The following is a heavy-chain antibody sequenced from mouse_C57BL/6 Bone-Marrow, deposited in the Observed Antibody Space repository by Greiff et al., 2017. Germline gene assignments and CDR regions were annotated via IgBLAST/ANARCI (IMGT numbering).Heavy chain of an antibody. CDR3: ARQPLYYAMDY. V-gene: IGHV5-9*01. CDR2: ISGGGGNT. CDR1: GFTFSSYT. J-gene: IGHJ4*01. Sequence: EVQVVESGGGLVKPGGSLKLSCAASGFTFSSYTMSWVRQTPEKRLEWVATISGGGGNTYYPDSVKGRFTISRDNAKNTLYLQMSILRSEDTALYYCARQPLYYAMDYWGQGTSVTVSS.